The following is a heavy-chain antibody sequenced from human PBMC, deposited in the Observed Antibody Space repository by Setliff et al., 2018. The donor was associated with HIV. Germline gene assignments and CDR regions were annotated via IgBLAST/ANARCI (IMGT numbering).Heavy chain of an antibody. J-gene: IGHJ4*02. D-gene: IGHD1-26*01. CDR1: GYTFTNFG. CDR3: ARDLSGSPDGGF. CDR2: INPSGGST. Sequence: ASVKVSCKASGYTFTNFGISWVRQAPGQGLEWMGWINPSGGSTSYAQKFQGRVTMTRDTSTSTVYMELSSLRSEDTAVYYCARDLSGSPDGGFWGQGTLVTVSS. V-gene: IGHV1-46*01.